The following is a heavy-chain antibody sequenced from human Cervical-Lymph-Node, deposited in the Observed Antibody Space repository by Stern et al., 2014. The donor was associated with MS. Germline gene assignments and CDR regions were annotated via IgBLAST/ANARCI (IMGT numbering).Heavy chain of an antibody. Sequence: VQLVQSGAEVKKPGASVKVSCTASGYTFTSYDINWVRQGTGQGLEWMGWMNPYSGNAVYAQKFQGRVTMTRDTSTSTAYLELTSLRSEDTAVFYCARGRELLSLDYWGQGTLVTVSS. J-gene: IGHJ4*02. D-gene: IGHD1-26*01. V-gene: IGHV1-8*01. CDR1: GYTFTSYD. CDR3: ARGRELLSLDY. CDR2: MNPYSGNA.